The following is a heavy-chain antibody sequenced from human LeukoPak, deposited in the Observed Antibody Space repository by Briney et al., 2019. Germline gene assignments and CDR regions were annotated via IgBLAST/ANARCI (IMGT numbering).Heavy chain of an antibody. D-gene: IGHD3-3*01. J-gene: IGHJ4*02. V-gene: IGHV3-30*02. CDR3: AKDGRPEFWSGYYYFDY. Sequence: GGSLRLSCAASGFTFSSYGMHWVRQAPGKGLEWVAFIRYDGSNKYYADSVKGRFTISRDTSKNTLYLQMNSLRAEDTAVYYCAKDGRPEFWSGYYYFDYWGQGALVTVSS. CDR2: IRYDGSNK. CDR1: GFTFSSYG.